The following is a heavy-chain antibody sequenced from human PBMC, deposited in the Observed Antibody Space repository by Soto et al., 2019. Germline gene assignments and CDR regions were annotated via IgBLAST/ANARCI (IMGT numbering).Heavy chain of an antibody. CDR1: GGSVSSGSYY. J-gene: IGHJ6*02. D-gene: IGHD6-13*01. CDR3: ARASWYYYYGMDV. CDR2: IYYSGST. V-gene: IGHV4-61*01. Sequence: PSETLSLTCTVSGGSVSSGSYYWSWIRQPPGKGLEWIGYIYYSGSTNYNPSLKSRVTISVDTSKNQFSLKLSSVTAADTAVYYCARASWYYYYGMDVWGQGTTVTVSS.